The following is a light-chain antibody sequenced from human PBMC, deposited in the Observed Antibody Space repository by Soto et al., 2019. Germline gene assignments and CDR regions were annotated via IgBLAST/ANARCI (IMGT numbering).Light chain of an antibody. Sequence: QSALAQPASVSGSPGQSITISCTGNSRVVGAYDFVSWYQQHPDKAPKLMIYEVSNRPSGVSYRFSGSKSVNTATLTISGLQAEDEADYYCSSYTTSSTRVFGTGTKVTVL. V-gene: IGLV2-14*03. CDR1: SRVVGAYDF. J-gene: IGLJ1*01. CDR2: EVS. CDR3: SSYTTSSTRV.